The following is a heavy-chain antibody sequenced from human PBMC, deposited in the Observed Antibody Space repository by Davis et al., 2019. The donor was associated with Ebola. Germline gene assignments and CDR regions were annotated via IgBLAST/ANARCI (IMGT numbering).Heavy chain of an antibody. CDR3: AKRYNWNDLEAFDI. Sequence: PGGSLRLSCAASGFTFSSYGMHWVRQAPGTGLEWVAFISYDGSNKYYADSVKGRLTISRDNSKNTLYLQMNSLRAEDTAVYYCAKRYNWNDLEAFDIWGQGTMVTVSS. D-gene: IGHD1-20*01. V-gene: IGHV3-30*18. CDR2: ISYDGSNK. CDR1: GFTFSSYG. J-gene: IGHJ3*02.